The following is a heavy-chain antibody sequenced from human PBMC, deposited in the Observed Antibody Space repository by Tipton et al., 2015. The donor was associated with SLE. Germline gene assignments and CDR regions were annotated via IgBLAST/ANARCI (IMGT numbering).Heavy chain of an antibody. J-gene: IGHJ6*02. CDR1: GFSFSDYY. CDR3: VRDSSSWYPNGGYYYYFGMDV. V-gene: IGHV3-11*06. D-gene: IGHD6-13*01. CDR2: ISSSSSYT. Sequence: SLRLSCAASGFSFSDYYMSWIRQAPGKGLEWVSYISSSSSYTNYADSVKGRFTISRDNAKNSLYLQMNGLRAEDTAVYYCVRDSSSWYPNGGYYYYFGMDVWGQGTTVTVSS.